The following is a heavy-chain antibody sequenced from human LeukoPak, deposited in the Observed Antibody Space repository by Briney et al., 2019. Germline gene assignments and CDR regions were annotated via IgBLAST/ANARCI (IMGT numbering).Heavy chain of an antibody. CDR2: IYHSGST. D-gene: IGHD3-22*01. J-gene: IGHJ4*02. CDR3: ASLDGYDSSGYYYDFDY. V-gene: IGHV4-4*02. Sequence: PSGTLSLTCAVSGGSISSSNWWSWVRQPPGKGLEWIGEIYHSGSTNYNPSLKSRVTISVDKSKNQFSLKLSSVTAADTAVYYCASLDGYDSSGYYYDFDYWGQGTLVTVPS. CDR1: GGSISSSNW.